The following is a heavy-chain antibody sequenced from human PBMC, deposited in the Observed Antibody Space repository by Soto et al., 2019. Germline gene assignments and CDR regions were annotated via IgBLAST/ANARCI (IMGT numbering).Heavy chain of an antibody. CDR1: GFTFSDYY. D-gene: IGHD3-3*01. V-gene: IGHV3-11*01. CDR2: ISSSGSTI. J-gene: IGHJ3*02. CDR3: ARDRLGFLEWPDAFDI. Sequence: PGGSLRLSCAASGFTFSDYYMSWIRQAPGKGLECVSYISSSGSTIYYADSVKGRFTISRDNAKNSLYLQMNSLRAEDTAVYYCARDRLGFLEWPDAFDIWGQGTMVTVSS.